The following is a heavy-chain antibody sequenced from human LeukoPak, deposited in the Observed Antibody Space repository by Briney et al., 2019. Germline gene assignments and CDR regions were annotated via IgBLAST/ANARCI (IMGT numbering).Heavy chain of an antibody. V-gene: IGHV3-23*01. J-gene: IGHJ4*02. Sequence: PGGSLRLSCAASGFTFSTYAMSWVRQAPGKGLEWVSAISGSGGSTYYADSVKGRFTISRDNSKITLYLQMNSLRAEDTAVYYCAKDRSGSGRPYYFDYWGQGTLVTVSS. CDR1: GFTFSTYA. D-gene: IGHD3-10*01. CDR3: AKDRSGSGRPYYFDY. CDR2: ISGSGGST.